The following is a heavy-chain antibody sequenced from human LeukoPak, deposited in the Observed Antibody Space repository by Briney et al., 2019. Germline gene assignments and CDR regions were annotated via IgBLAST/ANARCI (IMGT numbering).Heavy chain of an antibody. CDR2: INHSGST. D-gene: IGHD3-10*01. Sequence: SETLSLTCAVYGGSFSGYYWSWIRQPPGKGLEWIREINHSGSTNYNPSLKSRVTISVDTSKNQFSLKLSSVTAADTAVYYCARGHYYYGSGSSAHDYWGQGTLVTVSS. V-gene: IGHV4-34*01. CDR3: ARGHYYYGSGSSAHDY. J-gene: IGHJ4*02. CDR1: GGSFSGYY.